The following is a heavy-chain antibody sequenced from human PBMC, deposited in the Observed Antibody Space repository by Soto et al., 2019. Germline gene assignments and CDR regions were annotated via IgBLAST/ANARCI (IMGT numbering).Heavy chain of an antibody. D-gene: IGHD6-13*01. V-gene: IGHV3-23*01. CDR3: ARDPLKYNSDWYPNWSGP. CDR1: GFTFSSYA. Sequence: GGSLRLSCAASGFTFSSYAMSWVRQAPGKGLEWVSGISGSADSTYYADSVKGRFTVSRDNSKNTLHLQMNSLRAEDTAVYYCARDPLKYNSDWYPNWSGPWGQGTLVTVSS. J-gene: IGHJ5*02. CDR2: ISGSADST.